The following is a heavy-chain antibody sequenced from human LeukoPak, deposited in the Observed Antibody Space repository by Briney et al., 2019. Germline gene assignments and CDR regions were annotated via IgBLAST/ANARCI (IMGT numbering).Heavy chain of an antibody. J-gene: IGHJ3*02. CDR3: GRGWNGHFDI. CDR2: ISGYNGNT. Sequence: ASVKVSCKASGYTFTNYGITWMRQAPGQGLEWMGWISGYNGNTNYAQRLQGRVTMTTDTTTSTAYMELRSLRSDDTAVYYCGRGWNGHFDIWGQGTMVTVSS. D-gene: IGHD1-1*01. V-gene: IGHV1-18*01. CDR1: GYTFTNYG.